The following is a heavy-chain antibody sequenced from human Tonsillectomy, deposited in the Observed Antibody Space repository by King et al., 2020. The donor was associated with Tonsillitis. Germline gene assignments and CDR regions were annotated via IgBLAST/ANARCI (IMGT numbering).Heavy chain of an antibody. CDR3: ARGPGDRFRFYFDY. J-gene: IGHJ4*02. Sequence: VQLQESGPGLVKPSETLSLTCAVSGSSISSGYYWGWVRQTPEKGLEWIGSIYHSGGTFYNPSLSSRVNISLDTSKHQFSLKMNSLTAADTAVYHCARGPGDRFRFYFDYWGRGTLVTVSS. D-gene: IGHD2-21*02. V-gene: IGHV4-38-2*01. CDR1: GSSISSGYY. CDR2: IYHSGGT.